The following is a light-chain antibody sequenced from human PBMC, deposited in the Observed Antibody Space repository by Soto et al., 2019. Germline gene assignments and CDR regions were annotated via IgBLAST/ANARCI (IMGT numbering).Light chain of an antibody. CDR1: QSVRSH. J-gene: IGKJ4*01. CDR3: QQYDAWPFT. CDR2: DAS. Sequence: IVVTQSPATLSVSPGEGGTLFCKASQSVRSHLAWYRQRPGQAPRLLIYDASSRATGIPARFSGSGSGTEFVLIISSLQSEDFAVYYCQQYDAWPFTFGGGTKVDNK. V-gene: IGKV3-15*01.